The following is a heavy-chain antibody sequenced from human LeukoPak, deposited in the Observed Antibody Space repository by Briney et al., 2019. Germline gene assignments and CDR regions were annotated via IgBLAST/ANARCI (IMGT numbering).Heavy chain of an antibody. Sequence: PSETLSLTCTVSGGSISSYYWSWIRQPPGKGLEWIGYMYHTGSSNYSPSLKSRLTISVDTSKNQFSLKLSSMTAADTAVYYCAGDQGGSAHRHAFDIWGQGTLVTVSS. CDR3: AGDQGGSAHRHAFDI. CDR1: GGSISSYY. V-gene: IGHV4-59*01. D-gene: IGHD1-26*01. CDR2: MYHTGSS. J-gene: IGHJ3*02.